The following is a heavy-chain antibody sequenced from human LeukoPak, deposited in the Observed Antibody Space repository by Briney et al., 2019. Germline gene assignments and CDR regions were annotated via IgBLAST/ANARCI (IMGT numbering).Heavy chain of an antibody. Sequence: PGGSLRLSCAASGFTFNSYAMSWVRQARGKGLEWDSGISDTGGSTYYADSVKGRFAISRDNSKNTLYLQMNSLRAEDTAVYYCAGKSPGWTLPFDYWGQGTLVTVSS. CDR3: AGKSPGWTLPFDY. CDR2: ISDTGGST. J-gene: IGHJ4*02. V-gene: IGHV3-23*01. D-gene: IGHD3/OR15-3a*01. CDR1: GFTFNSYA.